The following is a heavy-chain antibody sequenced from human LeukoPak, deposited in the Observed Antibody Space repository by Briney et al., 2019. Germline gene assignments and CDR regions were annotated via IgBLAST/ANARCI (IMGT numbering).Heavy chain of an antibody. Sequence: SETLPLTCTVSSGSISSGGYYWSGIRQHPGKGLEWIGYIYYSGSTYYNPSLKSRVTISVDTSKNQFSLKLSSVAAADTAVYYCARCTEKGGCNPSSDYWGQGTLVTVSS. CDR3: ARCTEKGGCNPSSDY. D-gene: IGHD5-24*01. CDR2: IYYSGST. CDR1: SGSISSGGYY. V-gene: IGHV4-31*03. J-gene: IGHJ4*02.